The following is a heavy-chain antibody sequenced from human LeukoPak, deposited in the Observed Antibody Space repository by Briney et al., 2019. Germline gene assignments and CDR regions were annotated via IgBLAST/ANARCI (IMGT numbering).Heavy chain of an antibody. CDR2: INHSGST. CDR3: ARDATHFDY. CDR1: GGSFSGYY. J-gene: IGHJ4*02. Sequence: SETLSLTCAVYGGSFSGYYWGWIRQPPGKGLEWIGEINHSGSTNYNPSLKSRVTISVDTSKNQFSLKLSSVTAADTAVYYCARDATHFDYWGQGTLVTVSS. V-gene: IGHV4-34*01.